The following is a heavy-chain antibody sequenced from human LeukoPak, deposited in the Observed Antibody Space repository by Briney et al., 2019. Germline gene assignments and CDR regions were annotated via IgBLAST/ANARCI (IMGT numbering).Heavy chain of an antibody. CDR3: AASSGVTLGRF. V-gene: IGHV4-31*03. CDR2: IYYTGIT. CDR1: GVSISSGGYY. D-gene: IGHD3-16*01. J-gene: IGHJ4*02. Sequence: KPSETLSLTCTVSGVSISSGGYYWSWIRQHPGKGLEWIGYIYYTGITSYNPFLRSRATMSVDTSMNQVSLKLSSLIAADTAVYYCAASSGVTLGRFWGQGTLVTVSS.